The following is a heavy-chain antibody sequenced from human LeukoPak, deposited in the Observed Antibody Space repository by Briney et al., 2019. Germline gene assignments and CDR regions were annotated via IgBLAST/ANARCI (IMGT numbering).Heavy chain of an antibody. CDR3: CRYYGSGSYYGFDY. Sequence: PSQTLSLTCTVSGGSISSGGYYWSWIRQLPGKGLEWIGYIYHSGSTYYNPSLKSRVTISVDRSKNQFSLKLSSVTAADTAVYYCCRYYGSGSYYGFDYWGQGTLVTVSS. V-gene: IGHV4-30-2*01. D-gene: IGHD3-10*01. CDR1: GGSISSGGYY. J-gene: IGHJ4*02. CDR2: IYHSGST.